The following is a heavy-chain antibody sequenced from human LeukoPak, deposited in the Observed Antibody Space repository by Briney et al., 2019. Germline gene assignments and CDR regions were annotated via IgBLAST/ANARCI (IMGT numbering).Heavy chain of an antibody. CDR3: ARDVYSSSWYGILYNWFDP. V-gene: IGHV3-7*01. D-gene: IGHD6-13*01. CDR1: GFTFSSYW. J-gene: IGHJ5*02. Sequence: GGSLRLSCAASGFTFSSYWMSWVRQAPGKGLEWVANIKQGGSEKYYVDSVKGRFTISRDNAKNSLYLQMNSLRAEDTAVYYCARDVYSSSWYGILYNWFDPWGQGTLVTVSS. CDR2: IKQGGSEK.